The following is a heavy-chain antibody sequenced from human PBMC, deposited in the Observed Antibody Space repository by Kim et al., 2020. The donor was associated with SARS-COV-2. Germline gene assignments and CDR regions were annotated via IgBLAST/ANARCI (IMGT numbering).Heavy chain of an antibody. CDR2: ISGGGGSI. J-gene: IGHJ2*01. CDR3: AKPGNSNSFAGYSDF. CDR1: GFTFSTYA. V-gene: IGHV3-23*01. Sequence: GGSLRLSCAASGFTFSTYAMSWVRQAPGKGLEWVSSISGGGGSIYYADSVKGRFTISRDNSKNTVFLQMNSLTAEDTAVYYCAKPGNSNSFAGYSDFGGR. D-gene: IGHD4-4*01.